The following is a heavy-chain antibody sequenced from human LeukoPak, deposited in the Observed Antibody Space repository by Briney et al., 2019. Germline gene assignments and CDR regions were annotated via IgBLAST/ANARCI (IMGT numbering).Heavy chain of an antibody. CDR3: AKDGWSDSSSWAAFDY. CDR1: GFTVSSNY. CDR2: IYSGGST. V-gene: IGHV3-66*01. Sequence: GGSLRLSCAASGFTVSSNYMSWVRQAPGKGLEWVSVIYSGGSTYYADSVKGRFTISRDNSKNTLYLQMNGLRAEDTAVYYCAKDGWSDSSSWAAFDYWGQGTLVTVSS. D-gene: IGHD6-13*01. J-gene: IGHJ4*02.